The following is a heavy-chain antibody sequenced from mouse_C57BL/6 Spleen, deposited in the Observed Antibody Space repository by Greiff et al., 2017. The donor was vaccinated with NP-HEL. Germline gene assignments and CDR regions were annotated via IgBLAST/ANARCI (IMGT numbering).Heavy chain of an antibody. CDR3: ARGSNYGDY. D-gene: IGHD2-5*01. V-gene: IGHV1-61*01. Sequence: VQLQQPGAELVRPGSSVKLSCKASGYTFTSYWMDWVKQRPGQGLEWIGNIYPSDSETHYNQKFKDKATLTVDKSSSTAYMQLSSLTSEDSAVYYCARGSNYGDYWGQGTTLTVSS. J-gene: IGHJ2*01. CDR1: GYTFTSYW. CDR2: IYPSDSET.